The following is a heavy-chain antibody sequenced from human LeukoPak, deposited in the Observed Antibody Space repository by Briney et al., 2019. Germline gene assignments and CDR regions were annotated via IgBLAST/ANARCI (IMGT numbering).Heavy chain of an antibody. J-gene: IGHJ3*02. CDR2: IHFTGTT. CDR1: GGSIRSNTNFWGWDSSSY. CDR3: ARQRDTASVGAFDT. Sequence: SETLSLTCSVSGGSIRSNTNFWGWDSSSYWGWIRQPPGKGLEWIGSIHFTGTTYYNSSLQSRLTISADTSKNLFSLKLTSVTATDTALYYCARQRDTASVGAFDTWGQGTMVIVSP. V-gene: IGHV4-39*01. D-gene: IGHD2-2*02.